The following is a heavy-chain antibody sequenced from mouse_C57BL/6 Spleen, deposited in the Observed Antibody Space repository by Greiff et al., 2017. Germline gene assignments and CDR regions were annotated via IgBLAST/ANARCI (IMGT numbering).Heavy chain of an antibody. Sequence: VKLQESGPELVKPGASVKLSCKASGYTFTSYDINWVKQRPGQGLEWIGWIYPRDGSTKYNEKFKGKATLTVDTSSSTAYMELHSLTSEDSAVYFCARPNWDRDYAMDYWGQGTSVTVSS. J-gene: IGHJ4*01. D-gene: IGHD4-1*01. CDR3: ARPNWDRDYAMDY. V-gene: IGHV1-85*01. CDR2: IYPRDGST. CDR1: GYTFTSYD.